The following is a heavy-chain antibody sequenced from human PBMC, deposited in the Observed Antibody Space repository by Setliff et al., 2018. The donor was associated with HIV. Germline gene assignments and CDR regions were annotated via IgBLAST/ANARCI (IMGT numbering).Heavy chain of an antibody. CDR2: ICTYNGNT. V-gene: IGHV1-18*01. J-gene: IGHJ3*02. CDR1: GYTFTAFG. Sequence: ASVKVSCKASGYTFTAFGMNWLRQAPGQGPEWMGWICTYNGNTNYAQKFQGRVTMTTDTSTSTVYMQLRSLRSDDTAVYYCAKDPSVTVTTIWGQGTMVTVSS. D-gene: IGHD4-17*01. CDR3: AKDPSVTVTTI.